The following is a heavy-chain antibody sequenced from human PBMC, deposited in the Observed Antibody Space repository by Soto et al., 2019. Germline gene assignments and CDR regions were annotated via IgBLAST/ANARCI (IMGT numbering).Heavy chain of an antibody. Sequence: QVQLVESGGGVVQPGRSLRLSCAASEFTFSSYGMHWVRQAPGKGLEWVAVISYDGSNKYYADSVKGRFTISRDNSKNTLYLQMNSLRAEDTAVYYCAKDVLRTMIVGGWFDPWGQGTLVTVSS. V-gene: IGHV3-30*18. J-gene: IGHJ5*02. CDR3: AKDVLRTMIVGGWFDP. D-gene: IGHD3-22*01. CDR1: EFTFSSYG. CDR2: ISYDGSNK.